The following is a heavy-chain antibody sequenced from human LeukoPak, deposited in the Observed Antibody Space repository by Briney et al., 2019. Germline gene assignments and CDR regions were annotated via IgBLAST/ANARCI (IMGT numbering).Heavy chain of an antibody. Sequence: GASVKVSCKASGGTFSSYAISWVRQAPGQGLEWMGRITPIFGTANYAQKFQGRVTITTDESTSTAYMELSSLRSEDTAVYYCARTKWELRHDAFDIWGQGTMVTVSS. D-gene: IGHD1-26*01. CDR3: ARTKWELRHDAFDI. CDR2: ITPIFGTA. CDR1: GGTFSSYA. V-gene: IGHV1-69*05. J-gene: IGHJ3*02.